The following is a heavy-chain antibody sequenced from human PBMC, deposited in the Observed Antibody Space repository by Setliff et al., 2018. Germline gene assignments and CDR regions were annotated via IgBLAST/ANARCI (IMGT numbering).Heavy chain of an antibody. J-gene: IGHJ6*02. V-gene: IGHV4-4*07. CDR2: IQSSGNT. CDR3: TRDQWVRSPPLYFSYSMDV. Sequence: SETLSLTCTVSGGSISNYYWSWIRQPPGKGLEWIGLIQSSGNTNYNPSLKSRVTVSLDTSKNQFSLKLTSMTAADTAVYYCTRDQWVRSPPLYFSYSMDVWGQGTTVTVSS. D-gene: IGHD5-12*01. CDR1: GGSISNYY.